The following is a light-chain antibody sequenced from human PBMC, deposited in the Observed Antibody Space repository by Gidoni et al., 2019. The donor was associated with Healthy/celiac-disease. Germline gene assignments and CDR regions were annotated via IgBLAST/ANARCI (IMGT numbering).Light chain of an antibody. CDR3: QQYYSTPPLT. CDR1: QGISNS. V-gene: IGKV1-NL1*01. J-gene: IGKJ4*01. Sequence: DIKMTKSPSSLSASVGDRVTITCRASQGISNSLAWYQQKPGKAPKLLLYAASRLESGVPSRFSVSGSGTDYTLTISSLQPEDFATYYCQQYYSTPPLTFGGGTKVEIK. CDR2: AAS.